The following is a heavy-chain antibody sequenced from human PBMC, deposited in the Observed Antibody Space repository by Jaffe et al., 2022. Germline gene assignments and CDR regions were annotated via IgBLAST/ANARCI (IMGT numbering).Heavy chain of an antibody. J-gene: IGHJ5*02. Sequence: QVQLQESGPGLVKPSETLSLTCIVSSYSISSGYYWGWIRQPPGKGLEWIGSIYHSGTTYYNPSLKSRVTISVDTSKNQFSLRLSSVTAADTAVYSCARAAYYGSGSYYKLNWFDPWGQGTLVTVSS. CDR1: SYSISSGYY. V-gene: IGHV4-38-2*02. CDR2: IYHSGTT. CDR3: ARAAYYGSGSYYKLNWFDP. D-gene: IGHD3-10*01.